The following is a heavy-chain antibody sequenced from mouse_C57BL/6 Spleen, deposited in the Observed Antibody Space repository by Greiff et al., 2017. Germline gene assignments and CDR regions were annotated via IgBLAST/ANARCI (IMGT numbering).Heavy chain of an antibody. Sequence: EVKLVESGGGLVKPGGSLKLSCAASGFTFSDYGMHWVRQAPEKGLEWVAYISSGSSTIYYADTVKGRFTISRDNAKNTLFLQMTSLRSEDTAMYYCAREIYYDYDVPFAYWGQGTLVTVSA. V-gene: IGHV5-17*01. J-gene: IGHJ3*01. CDR3: AREIYYDYDVPFAY. CDR1: GFTFSDYG. D-gene: IGHD2-4*01. CDR2: ISSGSSTI.